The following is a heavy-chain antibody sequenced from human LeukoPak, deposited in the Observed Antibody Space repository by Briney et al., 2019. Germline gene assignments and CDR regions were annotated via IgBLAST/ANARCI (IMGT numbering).Heavy chain of an antibody. CDR1: GFTFSSYW. Sequence: QSGGSLRLSCAASGFTFSSYWMSWVRQAPGKGLEWVANIKQDGSEKYYVDSVKGRFTISRDNSKNTLYLQMNSLRAEDTAVYYCAKDPAMVRYYYYYMDVWGKGTTATVSS. J-gene: IGHJ6*03. CDR3: AKDPAMVRYYYYYMDV. V-gene: IGHV3-7*01. D-gene: IGHD5-18*01. CDR2: IKQDGSEK.